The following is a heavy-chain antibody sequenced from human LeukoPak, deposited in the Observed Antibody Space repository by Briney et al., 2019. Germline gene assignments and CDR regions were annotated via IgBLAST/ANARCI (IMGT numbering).Heavy chain of an antibody. CDR2: IYWDDDK. D-gene: IGHD3-22*01. CDR1: GFSLSTTEVG. J-gene: IGHJ4*02. Sequence: SGPTLVNPTQTLTLTCTFSGFSLSTTEVGVGWIRQPPGKALEWLALIYWDDDKRYSPSLKSRLTITKNTSKNQVVLTMTNIVPVDTATYYCAHRLGYSDSSAFDDWGQGTLVSVSS. CDR3: AHRLGYSDSSAFDD. V-gene: IGHV2-5*02.